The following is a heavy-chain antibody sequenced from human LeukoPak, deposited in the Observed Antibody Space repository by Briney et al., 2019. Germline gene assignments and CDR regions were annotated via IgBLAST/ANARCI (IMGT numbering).Heavy chain of an antibody. V-gene: IGHV4-61*02. CDR1: GGSIMNGPHY. J-gene: IGHJ3*01. CDR3: ARWSYGDFDALDV. D-gene: IGHD4-17*01. CDR2: IYISGGT. Sequence: SQTLSLTCSVSGGSIMNGPHYWHWIRQPAGKGLEWVGRIYISGGTYYNPSLKSRVTISIDKSKNQFSLDLSSVTAADTAVYYCARWSYGDFDALDVWGQGTMVTVSS.